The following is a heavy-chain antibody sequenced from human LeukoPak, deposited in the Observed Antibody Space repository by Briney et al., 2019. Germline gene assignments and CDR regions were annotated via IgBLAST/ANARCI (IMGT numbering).Heavy chain of an antibody. V-gene: IGHV3-74*01. J-gene: IGHJ5*02. CDR1: GFTFSSYW. Sequence: TGGSLRLSCAASGFTFSSYWMHWVRQAPGKGLVWVSRINSDGSSTTYADSVKGRFTISRDNAKKSLYLQMNSLRAEDTAVYSCARGADGVSSNSRGWFDPWGQGTLVTVSS. D-gene: IGHD2-15*01. CDR2: INSDGSST. CDR3: ARGADGVSSNSRGWFDP.